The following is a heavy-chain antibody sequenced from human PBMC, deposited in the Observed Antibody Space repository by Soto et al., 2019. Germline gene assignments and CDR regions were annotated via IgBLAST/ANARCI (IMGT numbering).Heavy chain of an antibody. CDR1: EGTFSSYA. V-gene: IGHV1-69*01. D-gene: IGHD3-3*01. CDR3: ARRGITIFGVVISAPRYYYYGTDV. Sequence: QVQLVQSGAEVKKPGSSVKVSCKASEGTFSSYAISWVRQAPGQGLEWMGGIIPIFGTANYAQKFQGRVTITADESTSTAYMELSSLRSEDTAVYYCARRGITIFGVVISAPRYYYYGTDVWGQGTTVTVSS. J-gene: IGHJ6*02. CDR2: IIPIFGTA.